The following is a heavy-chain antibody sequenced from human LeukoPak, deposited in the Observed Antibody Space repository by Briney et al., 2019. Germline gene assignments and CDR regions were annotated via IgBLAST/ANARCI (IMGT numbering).Heavy chain of an antibody. Sequence: GGSLRLSCAASGFTFSTYGLQWERQAQGKGIEWEAVIWYDGSNKYYADSVKGRFTISRDNSKNTLYLQMNSLRAEDTAVYYCARGGGKSSGYFDFWGQGTPVTVSS. CDR2: IWYDGSNK. D-gene: IGHD3-22*01. CDR1: GFTFSTYG. V-gene: IGHV3-30*12. CDR3: ARGGGKSSGYFDF. J-gene: IGHJ4*02.